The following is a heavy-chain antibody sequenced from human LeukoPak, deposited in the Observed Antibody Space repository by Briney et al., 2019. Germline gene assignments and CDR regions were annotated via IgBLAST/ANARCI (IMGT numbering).Heavy chain of an antibody. J-gene: IGHJ4*02. CDR1: GGSISSSW. CDR2: IFHSGST. D-gene: IGHD6-19*01. Sequence: SGTLSLTCAVSGGSISSSWWSWVRQPPGKGLEWIGEIFHSGSTNYNPSLKSRVTISVDKSKNHFSLESTSVTAADTAVYYCTCHSGWSGPSEWGQGTLVIVSS. CDR3: TCHSGWSGPSE. V-gene: IGHV4-4*02.